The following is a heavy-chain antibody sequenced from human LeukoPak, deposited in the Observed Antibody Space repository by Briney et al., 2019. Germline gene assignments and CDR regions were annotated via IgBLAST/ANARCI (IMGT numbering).Heavy chain of an antibody. CDR2: IYPRDGST. CDR3: ARGVVGATTGAYSFDY. J-gene: IGHJ4*02. D-gene: IGHD1-26*01. V-gene: IGHV1-46*01. CDR1: GYTFTSNY. Sequence: ASVKVSCKASGYTFTSNYIHWVRQAPGQGLEWMGMIYPRDGSTSYAQKFQGRVTVTRDTSTSTAYMELSSLRSEDTAVYYCARGVVGATTGAYSFDYWGQGTLVTVSS.